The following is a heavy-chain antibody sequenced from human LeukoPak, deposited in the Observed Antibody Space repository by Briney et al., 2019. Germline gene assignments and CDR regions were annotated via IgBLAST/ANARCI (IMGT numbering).Heavy chain of an antibody. J-gene: IGHJ4*02. Sequence: ASVKVSCKASGGTFSSYAISWVRQAPGQGLEWMGGIIPIFGTANYAQKFQGRVTITADESTSTAYMELSSLRAEDTAVYYCAKGLLITILGSLDYWGQGTLVTVSS. CDR1: GGTFSSYA. CDR3: AKGLLITILGSLDY. V-gene: IGHV1-69*13. D-gene: IGHD3-3*01. CDR2: IIPIFGTA.